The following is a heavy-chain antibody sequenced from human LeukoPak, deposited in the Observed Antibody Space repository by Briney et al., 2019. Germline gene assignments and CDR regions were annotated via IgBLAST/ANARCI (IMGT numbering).Heavy chain of an antibody. CDR3: VGSGWNGGPFDS. CDR1: GGSISRSSYY. J-gene: IGHJ4*02. CDR2: MYYSGST. V-gene: IGHV4-39*07. D-gene: IGHD6-19*01. Sequence: SETLSLTCTVYGGSISRSSYYWGWIRQPPGKGLEWIGSMYYSGSTYYNPSLKSRVTISVDTSEIQFSLKLNSVTAADTAVYYCVGSGWNGGPFDSWGQGTLVTVSS.